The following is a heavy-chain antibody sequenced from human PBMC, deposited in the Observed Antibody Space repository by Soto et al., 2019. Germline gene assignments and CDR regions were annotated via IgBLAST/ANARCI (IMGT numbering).Heavy chain of an antibody. J-gene: IGHJ6*03. CDR2: ISAYNGNT. CDR3: ARVITIFGVVMGRLGDYYYMDV. D-gene: IGHD3-3*01. Sequence: QVQLVQSGAEVKEPGASVKVSCKAAGYTFTGYGISWVRQAPGQGLEWMGWISAYNGNTNYAQKLQGRVTMTTDTSTSTAYMELRSLRSDDTAMYYCARVITIFGVVMGRLGDYYYMDVWGKGTTVTVSS. V-gene: IGHV1-18*01. CDR1: GYTFTGYG.